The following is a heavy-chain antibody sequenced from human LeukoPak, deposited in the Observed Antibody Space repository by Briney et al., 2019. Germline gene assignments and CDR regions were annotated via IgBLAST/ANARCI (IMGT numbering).Heavy chain of an antibody. V-gene: IGHV3-21*01. J-gene: IGHJ3*02. CDR3: ASDNTVYGSGSYAFYI. Sequence: GGSLRLSCAASGFTFSSYSMNWVRQAPGKGLEWVSSISSSSSYIYYADSVKGRFTISRDNARNSLYLQMNSLRAEDTAVYYCASDNTVYGSGSYAFYIWGQGTMVTVSS. CDR1: GFTFSSYS. CDR2: ISSSSSYI. D-gene: IGHD3-10*01.